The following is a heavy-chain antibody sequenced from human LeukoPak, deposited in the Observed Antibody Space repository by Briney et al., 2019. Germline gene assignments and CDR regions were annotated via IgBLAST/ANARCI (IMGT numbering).Heavy chain of an antibody. CDR2: IYYSGST. CDR3: ARVIPDYGGNSGLDYYYYMDV. CDR1: GGSISSSSYY. V-gene: IGHV4-39*07. Sequence: PSETLSLTCTVSGGSISSSSYYWGWIRQPPGKGLEWIGSIYYSGSTNYNPSLKSRVTISVDTSKNQFSLKLSSVTTADTAVYYCARVIPDYGGNSGLDYYYYMDVWGKGTTVTISS. D-gene: IGHD4-23*01. J-gene: IGHJ6*03.